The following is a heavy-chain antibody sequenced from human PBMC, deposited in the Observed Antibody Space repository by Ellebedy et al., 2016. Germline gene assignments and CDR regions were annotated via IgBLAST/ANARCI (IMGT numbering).Heavy chain of an antibody. CDR1: GISFSDFF. CDR3: REGHYSDV. Sequence: GGSLRLXXATSGISFSDFFMSWVRQAPGKGLQWVSTISAGGDDTYLADSVKGRFTISRDNSRNILYLQMSSLRDEDSAIYYCREGHYSDVWGQGTQVTVSS. J-gene: IGHJ4*02. V-gene: IGHV3-23*01. CDR2: ISAGGDDT.